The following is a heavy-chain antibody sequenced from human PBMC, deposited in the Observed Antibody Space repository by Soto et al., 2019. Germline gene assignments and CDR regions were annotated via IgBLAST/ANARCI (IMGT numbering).Heavy chain of an antibody. V-gene: IGHV4-39*02. D-gene: IGHD2-15*01. CDR3: AREGGRYCTGGSCQVDY. J-gene: IGHJ4*02. CDR2: IYYSGNT. CDR1: GGSISSSSYY. Sequence: QLQLQESGPGLVKPSETLSLTCTVSGGSISSSSYYWGWIRQPPGKGLEWIGSIYYSGNTYYTPSLKRRVTISADTSKNQFSLKLSSVTAADTAVYYCAREGGRYCTGGSCQVDYWGQGTLVTVSS.